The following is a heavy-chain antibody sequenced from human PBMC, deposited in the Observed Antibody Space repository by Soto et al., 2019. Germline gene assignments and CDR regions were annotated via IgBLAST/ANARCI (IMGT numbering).Heavy chain of an antibody. Sequence: SETLSLTCAVSSASIRSNNRWSLVRHPPGKGLEWVGEIFHSGSTNYNPSLKTRLTISVGESKNQFSLKLSSVTAADTAVYYCASHSSHWPFLDFWGQGTLVTVSS. J-gene: IGHJ4*02. V-gene: IGHV4-4*02. CDR3: ASHSSHWPFLDF. CDR1: SASIRSNNR. CDR2: IFHSGST. D-gene: IGHD6-13*01.